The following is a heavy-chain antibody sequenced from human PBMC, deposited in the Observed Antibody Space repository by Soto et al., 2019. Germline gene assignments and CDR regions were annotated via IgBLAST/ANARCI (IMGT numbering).Heavy chain of an antibody. D-gene: IGHD3-10*01. CDR1: GDTFKNSV. Sequence: QVQLVQSGVEVKKPGSSVRVSCKASGDTFKNSVISWVRQAPGQGLEWMGGTIPLFGTTDYAQKFQGRLTITTDESTTTAYMDVSRMTSEFTAVYYCVAELDFGKLSVVWGQGTKVIVSS. CDR3: VAELDFGKLSVV. J-gene: IGHJ3*01. CDR2: TIPLFGTT. V-gene: IGHV1-69*01.